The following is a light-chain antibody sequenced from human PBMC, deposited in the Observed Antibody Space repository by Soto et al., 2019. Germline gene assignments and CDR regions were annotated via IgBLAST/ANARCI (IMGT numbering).Light chain of an antibody. CDR2: DGS. Sequence: SMLTQYPATLSLSHGERATLSCRASPGVSSYLTWYQQTPVPAPRRLIYDGSTRATGVPARFIGSGSGTDFTLPTSSLEPEDFAVYYCQQRSNWPPLTFGGGTKVDI. V-gene: IGKV3-11*01. CDR3: QQRSNWPPLT. J-gene: IGKJ4*01. CDR1: PGVSSY.